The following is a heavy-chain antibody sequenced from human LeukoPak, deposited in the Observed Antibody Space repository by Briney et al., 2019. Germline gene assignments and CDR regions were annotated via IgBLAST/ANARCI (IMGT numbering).Heavy chain of an antibody. V-gene: IGHV1-18*01. CDR3: VRDLGVDTSMIFFDF. CDR1: GYSFTSFG. J-gene: IGHJ4*02. D-gene: IGHD3/OR15-3a*01. CDR2: ISAYNGNT. Sequence: ASVKVSCKASGYSFTSFGISWVRQAPGQSLEWMGWISAYNGNTRSAQKFQGRVTMTTDTSTSTAYMELRSLRFDDTAVFYCVRDLGVDTSMIFFDFWGQGTLVTVSS.